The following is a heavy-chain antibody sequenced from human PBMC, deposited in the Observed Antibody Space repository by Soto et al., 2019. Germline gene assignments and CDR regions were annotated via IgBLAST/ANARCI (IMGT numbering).Heavy chain of an antibody. J-gene: IGHJ3*02. D-gene: IGHD3-9*01. CDR3: ARSLRYFDWPEAFDI. CDR1: GFTFSSYE. Sequence: TGGSLRLSCAASGFTFSSYEMNWVRQAPGKGLEWVSYISSSGSTIYYADSVKGRFTISRDNAKNSLYLQMNSLRAEDTAVYYCARSLRYFDWPEAFDIWGQGTMVTVSS. CDR2: ISSSGSTI. V-gene: IGHV3-48*03.